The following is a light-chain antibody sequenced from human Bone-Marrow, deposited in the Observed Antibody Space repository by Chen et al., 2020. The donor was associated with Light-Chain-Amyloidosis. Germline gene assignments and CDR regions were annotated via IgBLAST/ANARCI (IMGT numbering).Light chain of an antibody. V-gene: IGKV3-15*01. CDR1: QSVSSN. J-gene: IGKJ3*01. CDR2: GAS. CDR3: QQYNNWPPFT. Sequence: EIVITHSPDTLSVSPGERATPSCRASQSVSSNLAWYQQKPGQAPRLLIYGASTRATGIPARFSGSGSGTEFTLTISSLQSEDFAVYYCQQYNNWPPFTFGPGTKVDIK.